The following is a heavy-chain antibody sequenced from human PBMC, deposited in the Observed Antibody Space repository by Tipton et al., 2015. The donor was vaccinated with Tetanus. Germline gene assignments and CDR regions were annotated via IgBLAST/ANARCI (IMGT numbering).Heavy chain of an antibody. D-gene: IGHD1-26*01. CDR1: GVSISGGRYY. Sequence: TLSLTCSVSGVSISGGRYYWSWIRQRPGKGPEWIGDIYSSGSTHTDPSLKGRVTISVDTSKNQFSLRVNSVTAADTAVYYCARDQARGARGWNYFDFWGLGTLVTVSS. CDR3: ARDQARGARGWNYFDF. V-gene: IGHV4-31*03. CDR2: IYSSGST. J-gene: IGHJ4*02.